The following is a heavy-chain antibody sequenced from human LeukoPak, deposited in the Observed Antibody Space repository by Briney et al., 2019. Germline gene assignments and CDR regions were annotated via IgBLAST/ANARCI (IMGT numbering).Heavy chain of an antibody. CDR3: ARDREYSYGQQDAFDI. Sequence: PGRSLRLSCAASGFTFSSYSMNWVRQAPGKGLEWVSSISSSSSYIYYADSVKGRFTISRDNAKNSLYLQMNSLRAEDTAVYYCARDREYSYGQQDAFDIWGQGTMVTVSS. J-gene: IGHJ3*02. V-gene: IGHV3-21*01. CDR1: GFTFSSYS. D-gene: IGHD5-18*01. CDR2: ISSSSSYI.